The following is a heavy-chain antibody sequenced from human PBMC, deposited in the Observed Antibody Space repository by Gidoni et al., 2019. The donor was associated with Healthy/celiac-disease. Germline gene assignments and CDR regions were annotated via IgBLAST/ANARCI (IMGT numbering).Heavy chain of an antibody. D-gene: IGHD3-22*01. CDR1: GYTFTSYA. CDR2: INAGNGNT. CDR3: ARDLKGYYYDSSGYHILHY. V-gene: IGHV1-3*01. Sequence: QVQLVQSGAEVKKPGASVKVSCKASGYTFTSYAMHWVRQAPGQRLEWMGWINAGNGNTKYSQKFQGRVTITRDTSASTAYMELSSLRSEDTAVYYCARDLKGYYYDSSGYHILHYWGQGTLVTVSS. J-gene: IGHJ4*02.